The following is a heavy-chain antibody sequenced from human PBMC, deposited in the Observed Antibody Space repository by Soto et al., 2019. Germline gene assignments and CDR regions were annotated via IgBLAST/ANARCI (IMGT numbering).Heavy chain of an antibody. CDR1: GFTVSSNY. J-gene: IGHJ4*02. V-gene: IGHV3-66*01. Sequence: GGSLRLSCAASGFTVSSNYMSWVRQAPGKGLEWVSVIYSGGSTYYADSVKGRFTISRDNSKNTLYLQMNSLRAEDTAVYYCARESGLLWSGLHLWGQGTLVTVSS. CDR2: IYSGGST. CDR3: ARESGLLWSGLHL. D-gene: IGHD3-3*01.